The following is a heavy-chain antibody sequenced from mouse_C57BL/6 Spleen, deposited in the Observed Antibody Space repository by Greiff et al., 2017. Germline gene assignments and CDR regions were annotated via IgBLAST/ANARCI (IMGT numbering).Heavy chain of an antibody. CDR1: GYTFTDYE. Sequence: QVQLKQSGAELVRPGASVTLSCKASGYTFTDYEMHWVKQTPVHGLEWIGAIDPETGGTAYNQKFKGKAILTADKSSSTAYMELRSLTSEDSAVYYCTRGLDGYFDVWGTGTTVTVSS. V-gene: IGHV1-15*01. J-gene: IGHJ1*03. CDR3: TRGLDGYFDV. CDR2: IDPETGGT.